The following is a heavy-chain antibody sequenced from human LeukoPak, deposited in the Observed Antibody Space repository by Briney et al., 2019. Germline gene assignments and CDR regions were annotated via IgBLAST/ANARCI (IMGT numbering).Heavy chain of an antibody. CDR1: GFTVSSNY. V-gene: IGHV3-66*02. J-gene: IGHJ3*02. CDR2: IYSGGST. D-gene: IGHD5/OR15-5a*01. CDR3: ARFSTYDAFDI. Sequence: GRSLRLSCVASGFTVSSNYMSWVRQAPGKGLEWVSVIYSGGSTYYADSVKGRFIISRDNSKNTLYLQMNSLRAEDTAVYYCARFSTYDAFDIWGQGTMVTVSS.